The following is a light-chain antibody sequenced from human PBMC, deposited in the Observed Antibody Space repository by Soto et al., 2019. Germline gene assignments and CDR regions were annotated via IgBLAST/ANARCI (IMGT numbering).Light chain of an antibody. CDR1: QSLLHSNGYNY. CDR2: LGS. Sequence: DLVMTQSPLSLPVTPGEPASISCRSSQSLLHSNGYNYLDWYLQKPGQSPQLLINLGSNRASGAPDRFSGSGSDADFTLEISRVEAEDVGVYYCMQALQAPVAFGQGTKLEMK. J-gene: IGKJ2*01. CDR3: MQALQAPVA. V-gene: IGKV2-28*01.